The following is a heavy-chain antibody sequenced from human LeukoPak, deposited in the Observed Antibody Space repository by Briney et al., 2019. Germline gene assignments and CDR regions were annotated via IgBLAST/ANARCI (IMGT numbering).Heavy chain of an antibody. CDR2: INGDGSIT. CDR3: TRGSVRAFDI. CDR1: GFTFSSYW. V-gene: IGHV3-74*01. Sequence: GGSLRLSCAASGFTFSSYWMHWVRPAPGTGLVWVSRINGDGSITTYADSVKGRFTISRDNTKNTLYLQMNSLRAEDTAVYYCTRGSVRAFDIWGQGTMVTVSS. J-gene: IGHJ3*02.